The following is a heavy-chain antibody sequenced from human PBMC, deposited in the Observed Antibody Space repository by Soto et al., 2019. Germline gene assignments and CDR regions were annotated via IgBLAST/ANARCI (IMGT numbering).Heavy chain of an antibody. CDR3: ARDGGELTGGMGV. CDR2: IYTSGST. Sequence: AETLSLTRHVSGGCSSSYYLSWTRQPAAQGMEWTGRIYTSGSTNDNPSLKSRVTMSVDTSKKQLSLKLSSVTAADTAVYYWARDGGELTGGMGVWGQGTTVTVSS. D-gene: IGHD1-26*01. V-gene: IGHV4-4*07. CDR1: GGCSSSYY. J-gene: IGHJ6*02.